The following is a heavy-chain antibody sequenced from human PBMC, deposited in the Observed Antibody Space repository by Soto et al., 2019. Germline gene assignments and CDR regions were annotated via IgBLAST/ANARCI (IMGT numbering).Heavy chain of an antibody. CDR3: AHSWSISGTYFDY. V-gene: IGHV4-59*01. CDR1: GGSISSYY. D-gene: IGHD3-10*01. J-gene: IGHJ4*02. Sequence: SETLSLTCTVSGGSISSYYWSWIRQPPGKGLEWIGYIYYSGSTNYSPSLKSRLTITKDTSKNQVVLTMTNMDPVDTATYYCAHSWSISGTYFDYWAQGTLVTVSS. CDR2: IYYSGST.